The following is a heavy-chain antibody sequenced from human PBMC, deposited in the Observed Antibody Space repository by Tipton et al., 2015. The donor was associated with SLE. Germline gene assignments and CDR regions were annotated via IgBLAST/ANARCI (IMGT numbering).Heavy chain of an antibody. Sequence: LRLSCNVSAGSIRSGSYFWGWIRQPPGKGLEWIGNIDYGGSTYYNPSLKSRVSISIDTSKNQFSLRPTSVTAADTAIYYCARRGGGYHRTTDYWGQGTLVTVSS. CDR3: ARRGGGYHRTTDY. V-gene: IGHV4-39*07. CDR2: IDYGGST. D-gene: IGHD3-10*01. CDR1: AGSIRSGSYF. J-gene: IGHJ4*02.